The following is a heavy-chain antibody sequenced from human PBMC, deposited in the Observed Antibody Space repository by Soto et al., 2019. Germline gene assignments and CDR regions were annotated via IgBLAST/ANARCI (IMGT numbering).Heavy chain of an antibody. CDR3: ARYFKRGGGSYPLGY. J-gene: IGHJ4*02. D-gene: IGHD1-26*01. Sequence: ASVKVSCTASGYTFTSYGISWVRQAPGQGLEWMGWISAYNGNTNYAQKLQGRVTMTTDTSTSTAYMELRSLRSDDTAVYYCARYFKRGGGSYPLGYWCQGTRVTVSS. V-gene: IGHV1-18*01. CDR2: ISAYNGNT. CDR1: GYTFTSYG.